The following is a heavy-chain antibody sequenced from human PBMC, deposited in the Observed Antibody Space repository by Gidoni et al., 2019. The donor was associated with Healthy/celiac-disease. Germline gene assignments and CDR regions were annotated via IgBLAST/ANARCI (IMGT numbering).Heavy chain of an antibody. J-gene: IGHJ4*02. D-gene: IGHD4-17*01. CDR2: ISYDGSNK. V-gene: IGHV3-30-3*01. Sequence: QVQLVESGGGVVQPGRSLRLSCAASGFTFSSYAMHWVRQAPGKGLEWVAVISYDGSNKYYADSVKGRFTISRDNSKNTLYLQMNSLRAEDTAVYYCARDPMTTVTTGYRSYFDYWGQGTLVTVSS. CDR3: ARDPMTTVTTGYRSYFDY. CDR1: GFTFSSYA.